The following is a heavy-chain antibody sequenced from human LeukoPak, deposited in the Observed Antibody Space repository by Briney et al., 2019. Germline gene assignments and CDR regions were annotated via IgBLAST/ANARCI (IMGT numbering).Heavy chain of an antibody. CDR3: ARDRGSTTMVRGVNHF. J-gene: IGHJ4*02. D-gene: IGHD3-10*01. CDR2: ISSGSATI. V-gene: IGHV3-48*04. CDR1: GFTFSTYS. Sequence: SGGSLRLSCEASGFTFSTYSMNWVRQAPGKGLEWVSHISSGSATIYYADSVKGRFTISRDNAKNSLYLQMNSLRAEDTAVYYCARDRGSTTMVRGVNHFWGQGTLVTVSS.